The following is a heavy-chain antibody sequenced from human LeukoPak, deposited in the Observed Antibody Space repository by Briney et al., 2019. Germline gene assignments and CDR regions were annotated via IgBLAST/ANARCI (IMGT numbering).Heavy chain of an antibody. Sequence: GVSLRLSCAASGFTFSSYAMSWVRQAPGKGLEWVSAISGSGGSTYYADSVKGRFTISRDNSKNTLYLQMNSLRAEDTAVYYCAKYTGYCSSTSCLYYYYYYGMDVWGQGTTVTVSS. CDR1: GFTFSSYA. D-gene: IGHD2-2*01. CDR2: ISGSGGST. V-gene: IGHV3-23*01. J-gene: IGHJ6*02. CDR3: AKYTGYCSSTSCLYYYYYYGMDV.